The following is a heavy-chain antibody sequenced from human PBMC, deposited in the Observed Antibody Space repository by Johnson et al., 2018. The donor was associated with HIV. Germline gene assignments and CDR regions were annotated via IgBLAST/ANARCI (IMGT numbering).Heavy chain of an antibody. Sequence: EQLVESGGGVVRPGGSLRLSCAASGFTFDDYGMSWVRQAPGKGLEWVSGINWNGGNTGYADSVKGRFTISRDNSKNTLYLQMNSLRAEDTAVCYCAKGDINYSSSSTGSFDIWGQGTMVTVSS. V-gene: IGHV3-20*04. CDR3: AKGDINYSSSSTGSFDI. CDR1: GFTFDDYG. D-gene: IGHD6-6*01. J-gene: IGHJ3*02. CDR2: INWNGGNT.